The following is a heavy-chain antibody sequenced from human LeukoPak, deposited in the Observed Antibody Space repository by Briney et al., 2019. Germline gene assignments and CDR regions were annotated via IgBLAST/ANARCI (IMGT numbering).Heavy chain of an antibody. CDR3: ASLVGAQTFDY. CDR1: GGSFSGYY. CDR2: INHSGST. V-gene: IGHV4-34*01. J-gene: IGHJ4*02. D-gene: IGHD1-26*01. Sequence: SETLSLTCAVYGGSFSGYYWSWIRQPPGKGLEWIGEINHSGSTNYNPSLKSRVTTSVDTSKNQFSLKLSSVTAADTAVYYCASLVGAQTFDYWGQGTLVTVSS.